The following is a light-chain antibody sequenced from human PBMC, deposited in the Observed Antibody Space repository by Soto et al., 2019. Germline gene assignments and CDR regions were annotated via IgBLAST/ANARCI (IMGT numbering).Light chain of an antibody. V-gene: IGLV3-21*02. J-gene: IGLJ1*01. CDR2: ADS. Sequence: FELTHPPWVSVAPGQSARITCGGNNVGSKNVNWYQQKPGQAPVLVVYADSARPSGIPERFSGSTSGSTDTLNISSVEAGDEAEYYCQVWDNGSDHYVFGTETQVTVI. CDR1: NVGSKN. CDR3: QVWDNGSDHYV.